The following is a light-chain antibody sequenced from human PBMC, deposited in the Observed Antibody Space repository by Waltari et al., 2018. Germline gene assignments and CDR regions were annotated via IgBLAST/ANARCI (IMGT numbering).Light chain of an antibody. V-gene: IGLV1-51*01. CDR2: DNN. CDR3: ATWDNSLTAVV. Sequence: QSVLTQPPSVSAAPGQKVTISCSGSSSNIGNYFVSWYHQLPRAPPKLLIYDNNKRPSGLPDRFSASKSGTSATLDSTGLQIGDEADYYCATWDNSLTAVVFGGGTKLTVL. CDR1: SSNIGNYF. J-gene: IGLJ2*01.